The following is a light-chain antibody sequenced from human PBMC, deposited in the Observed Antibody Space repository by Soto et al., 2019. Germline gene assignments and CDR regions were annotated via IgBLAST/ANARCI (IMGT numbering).Light chain of an antibody. CDR1: QGINNY. CDR3: QKYSSVPV. J-gene: IGKJ3*01. Sequence: DIPMTQSPSSLSASVGDRVTITCRARQGINNYVAWYQQKPGKPPKLLIYAASTLQSGVPSRFSGSGSWTDFTLTINSLQPEDVASYSCQKYSSVPVFGPGTKVDIK. V-gene: IGKV1-27*01. CDR2: AAS.